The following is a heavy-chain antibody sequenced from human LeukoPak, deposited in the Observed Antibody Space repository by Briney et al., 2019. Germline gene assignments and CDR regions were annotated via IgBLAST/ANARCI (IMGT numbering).Heavy chain of an antibody. CDR2: IYYSGST. V-gene: IGHV4-59*12. CDR3: ARGPGIAARGLDP. J-gene: IGHJ5*02. D-gene: IGHD6-6*01. CDR1: GGSISSYY. Sequence: PSETLSLTCTVSGGSISSYYWSWIRQPPGKGLEWIGYIYYSGSTNYNPSLKSRVTISVDTSKNQFSLKLSSVTAADTAVYYCARGPGIAARGLDPWGQGTLVTVSS.